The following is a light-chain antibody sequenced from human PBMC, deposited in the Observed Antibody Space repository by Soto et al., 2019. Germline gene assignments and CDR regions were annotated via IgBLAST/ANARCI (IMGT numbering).Light chain of an antibody. CDR2: DTF. Sequence: EIVLTQSPDTLSLSPGERATLSCRASQSISSNYLAWYQQKPGQAPRLLIYDTFSRAAGIPDRFTGSGSGTDFTLAISRLEPEDFAVYFCHQYDISPVTFGQGTKVDIK. J-gene: IGKJ1*01. CDR1: QSISSNY. V-gene: IGKV3-20*01. CDR3: HQYDISPVT.